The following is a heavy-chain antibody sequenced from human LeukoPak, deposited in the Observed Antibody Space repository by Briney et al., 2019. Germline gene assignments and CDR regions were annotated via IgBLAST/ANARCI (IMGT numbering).Heavy chain of an antibody. CDR1: GFTFSSYS. D-gene: IGHD6-19*01. CDR2: ISSSSSYI. CDR3: ARVYDRYSSGWYSPYLDY. J-gene: IGHJ4*02. Sequence: GGSLRLSCAASGFTFSSYSMNWVRQAPGKGLEWVSSISSSSSYIYYADSVKGRFTSSRDNAKNSLYMQMNSLRAEDTAVYYCARVYDRYSSGWYSPYLDYWGQGTLVTVSS. V-gene: IGHV3-21*01.